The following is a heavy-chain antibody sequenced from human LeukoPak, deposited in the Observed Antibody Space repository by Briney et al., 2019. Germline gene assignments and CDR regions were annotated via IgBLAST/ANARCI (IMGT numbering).Heavy chain of an antibody. CDR1: GGSIETYY. CDR3: ARAYSDVSYNYWYFVL. J-gene: IGHJ2*01. D-gene: IGHD1-26*01. Sequence: SETLSLTCTVSGGSIETYYWSWIRQPAGKGLEWIGRVYASGSTDYNPSLKSRVTMPVDTSKNQFSLKLTSVTAADAAVYFCARAYSDVSYNYWYFVLWGRGTLVTVSS. CDR2: VYASGST. V-gene: IGHV4-4*07.